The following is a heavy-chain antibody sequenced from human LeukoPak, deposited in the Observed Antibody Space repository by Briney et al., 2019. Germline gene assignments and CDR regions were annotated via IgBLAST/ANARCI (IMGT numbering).Heavy chain of an antibody. V-gene: IGHV4-39*07. CDR2: IYYSGST. J-gene: IGHJ3*02. CDR1: GGSISSSSYY. Sequence: SSETLSLTCTVSGGSISSSSYYWGWIRQPPGKGLEWIGSIYYSGSTYYNPSLKSRVTISVDTSKNQFSLKLSSVTAADTAVYYCARDVGVLPAARVGDGFDIWGQGTMVTVSS. D-gene: IGHD2-2*01. CDR3: ARDVGVLPAARVGDGFDI.